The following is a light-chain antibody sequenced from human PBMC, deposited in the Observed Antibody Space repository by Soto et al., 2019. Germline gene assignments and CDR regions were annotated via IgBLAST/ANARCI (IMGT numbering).Light chain of an antibody. Sequence: DILMTPAPGSLSVSLGERATINRTSSQRVIYTSNNKNYLAWYQQQPGQAPRLLIYGASNRATGIPDRFSGSGSGTDFTLTISRLEPEDFAVYYCQQYGSSGPFGQGTKVDI. J-gene: IGKJ1*01. CDR3: QQYGSSGP. CDR1: QRVIYTSNNKNY. V-gene: IGKV3-20*01. CDR2: GAS.